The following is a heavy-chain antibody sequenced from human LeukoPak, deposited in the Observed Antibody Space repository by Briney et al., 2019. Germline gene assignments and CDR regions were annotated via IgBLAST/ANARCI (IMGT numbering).Heavy chain of an antibody. Sequence: GGSLRLSCVVSGITLANYGMSWARQAPGKGLEWVAGMSDSGGRTNYADSVKGRFTISRDNPKNTLYLQMNSLRAEDTAVYFCAKRGVVIRVILVGFHKEAYYFDSWGQGALVTVSS. J-gene: IGHJ4*02. V-gene: IGHV3-23*01. CDR2: MSDSGGRT. D-gene: IGHD3-22*01. CDR1: GITLANYG. CDR3: AKRGVVIRVILVGFHKEAYYFDS.